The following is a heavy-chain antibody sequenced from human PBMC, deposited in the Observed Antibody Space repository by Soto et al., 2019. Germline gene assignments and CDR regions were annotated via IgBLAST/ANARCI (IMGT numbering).Heavy chain of an antibody. Sequence: ASVKVSCKASGYTFTSYGISWVRQAPVQGLEWMGWISAYNGNTNYAQKLQGRVTMTTDTSTSTAYMELRSLRSDDTAVYYCARGLWFGDYYYGMDVWGQGTTVTVSS. V-gene: IGHV1-18*04. CDR2: ISAYNGNT. D-gene: IGHD3-10*01. CDR3: ARGLWFGDYYYGMDV. CDR1: GYTFTSYG. J-gene: IGHJ6*02.